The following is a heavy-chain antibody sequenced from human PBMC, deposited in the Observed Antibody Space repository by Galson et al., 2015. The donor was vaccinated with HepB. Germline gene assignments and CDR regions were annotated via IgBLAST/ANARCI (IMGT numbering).Heavy chain of an antibody. V-gene: IGHV3-30*18. CDR3: AKDPYLYSALAGTMAGFDY. CDR2: ISYDGSNK. Sequence: SXRLSCASSGFSFSNYGMHWVRQAPGKGLEWVAVISYDGSNKYYADSVKGRFTISRDNSKNTLYLQMNSLRAEDTALYYCAKDPYLYSALAGTMAGFDYWGXGTLVTVSS. J-gene: IGHJ4*01. CDR1: GFSFSNYG. D-gene: IGHD6-19*01.